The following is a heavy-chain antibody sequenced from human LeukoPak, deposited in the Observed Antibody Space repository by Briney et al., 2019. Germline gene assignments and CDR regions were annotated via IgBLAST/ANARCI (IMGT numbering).Heavy chain of an antibody. Sequence: PSQTLSLTCTVSAGSTSSYYWSWVRQPPGNGLEWIGYIYYSGSTNYNPSLKSRVTISVDTSKNQFSLKLSSVTAADTAVYYCARTTGGIAVAGSNWFDPWGQGTLVTVSS. CDR2: IYYSGST. J-gene: IGHJ5*02. CDR1: AGSTSSYY. V-gene: IGHV4-59*08. D-gene: IGHD6-19*01. CDR3: ARTTGGIAVAGSNWFDP.